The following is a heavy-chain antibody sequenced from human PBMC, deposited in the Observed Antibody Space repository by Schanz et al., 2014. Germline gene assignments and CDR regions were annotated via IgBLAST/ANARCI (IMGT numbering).Heavy chain of an antibody. CDR1: GFTVRSYA. J-gene: IGHJ5*02. CDR3: ARRVAATGWFDP. Sequence: VQLVESGGGVVQPGRSLRLSCAASGFTVRSYAMHWVRQAPGKGLEWVANINQDGSDKSYVDSVKGRFTISRDNAKNSLYLQMNSLRTEDTAVYCCARRVAATGWFDPWGQGTLVTVSS. V-gene: IGHV3-7*01. D-gene: IGHD2-15*01. CDR2: INQDGSDK.